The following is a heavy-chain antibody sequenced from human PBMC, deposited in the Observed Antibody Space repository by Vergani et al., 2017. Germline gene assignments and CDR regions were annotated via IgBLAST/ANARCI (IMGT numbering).Heavy chain of an antibody. CDR2: IYYSGST. J-gene: IGHJ5*02. CDR3: ARDNCYDGSGSPGCDCYSGTMEGNGFDP. CDR1: GFTFSDYY. V-gene: IGHV4-31*02. D-gene: IGHD2-21*02. Sequence: QVQLVESGGGLVKPGGSLRLSCAASGFTFSDYYMSWIRQAPGKGLEWIGYIYYSGSTYYNPSLKSRVTISVDTSKNPFSLKLSSVTAADTAVYYCARDNCYDGSGSPGCDCYSGTMEGNGFDPWGQGTLVTGSS.